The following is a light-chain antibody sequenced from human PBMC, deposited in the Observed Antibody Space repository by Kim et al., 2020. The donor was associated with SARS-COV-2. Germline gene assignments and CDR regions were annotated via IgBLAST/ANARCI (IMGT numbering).Light chain of an antibody. CDR1: RSIGNH. CDR2: AAS. J-gene: IGKJ2*01. Sequence: DIQMTQSPSSLSASVGDRVTITCRASRSIGNHLNWYQQRPGKAPNLLIYAASNLQTGVSSRFSGSESGTDFTLTIRNLQPEYSATYYCQQSDIIPYTFGQGTKLEI. V-gene: IGKV1-39*01. CDR3: QQSDIIPYT.